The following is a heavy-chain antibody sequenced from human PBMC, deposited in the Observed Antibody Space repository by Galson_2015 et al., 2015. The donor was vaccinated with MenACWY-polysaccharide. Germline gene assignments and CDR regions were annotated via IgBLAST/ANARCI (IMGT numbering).Heavy chain of an antibody. CDR1: GYKFTSYD. D-gene: IGHD2-21*01. J-gene: IGHJ4*02. CDR3: ARIIARKYTFADS. V-gene: IGHV1-8*01. Sequence: SVKVSCKASGYKFTSYDINWVRQATGQGLEWMGWMNPNSGNTGYAQKFQGRATMTSSSAMSTAFMELSSLRSEDTAVYYCARIIARKYTFADSWGQGTLVTVSS. CDR2: MNPNSGNT.